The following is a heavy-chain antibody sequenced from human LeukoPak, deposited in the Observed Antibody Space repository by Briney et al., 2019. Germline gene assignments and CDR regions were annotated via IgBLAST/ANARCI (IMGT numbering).Heavy chain of an antibody. CDR2: IYYSGST. D-gene: IGHD3-10*01. J-gene: IGHJ5*02. V-gene: IGHV4-59*12. CDR3: ARELLWFGESINWFDP. CDR1: GGSISSYY. Sequence: SETLSLTCTVSGGSISSYYWSWIRQPPGKGLEWIGYIYYSGSTNYNPSLKSRVTISADTSKNQFSLKLSSVTAADTAVYYCARELLWFGESINWFDPWGQGTLVTVSS.